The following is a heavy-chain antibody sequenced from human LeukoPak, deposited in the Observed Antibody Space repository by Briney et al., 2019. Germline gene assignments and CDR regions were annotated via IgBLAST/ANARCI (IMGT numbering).Heavy chain of an antibody. Sequence: SETLSLTGTVSGGSISSYYWSWIRQPPGKGLEWIGYIYYSGSTNYNPSLKSRVTISVDTSKNQFSLKLSSVTAADTAVYYCARVAPPYYYGSGSFFDPWGQGTLVTVSS. J-gene: IGHJ5*02. D-gene: IGHD3-10*01. CDR3: ARVAPPYYYGSGSFFDP. V-gene: IGHV4-59*08. CDR1: GGSISSYY. CDR2: IYYSGST.